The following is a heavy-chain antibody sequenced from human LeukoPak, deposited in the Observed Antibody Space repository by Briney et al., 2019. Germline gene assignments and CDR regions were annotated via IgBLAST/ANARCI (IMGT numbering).Heavy chain of an antibody. CDR3: ARVSMTGGYYDSSGYYSLSDY. D-gene: IGHD3-22*01. CDR1: GYTFTGYY. V-gene: IGHV1-2*02. Sequence: ASVKVSCKASGYTFTGYYMHWVRQAPGQGLEWMGWIYPNSGGTNYAQKFQGRVTMTRDTSISTAYMELSRLRSDDTAVYYCARVSMTGGYYDSSGYYSLSDYWGQGTLVTVSS. CDR2: IYPNSGGT. J-gene: IGHJ4*02.